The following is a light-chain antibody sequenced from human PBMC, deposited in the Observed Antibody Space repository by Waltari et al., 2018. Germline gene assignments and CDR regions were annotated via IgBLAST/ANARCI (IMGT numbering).Light chain of an antibody. CDR1: DIGRKY. V-gene: IGLV3-9*01. Sequence: SYELTQPLSVSVALGQMARITCGGNDIGRKYVYWYQQKPARAPVLVSYEDSKRPSGIPEHFAGSNSGNTATLTIDGAQASDEADYYCQVWGSNTVSFGGGTRLTVL. J-gene: IGLJ2*01. CDR2: EDS. CDR3: QVWGSNTVS.